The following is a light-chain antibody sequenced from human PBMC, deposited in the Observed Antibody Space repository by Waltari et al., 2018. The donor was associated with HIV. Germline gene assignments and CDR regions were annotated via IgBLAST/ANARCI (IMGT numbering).Light chain of an antibody. J-gene: IGLJ3*02. CDR3: CSYAGSTTSRV. CDR2: EGS. CDR1: SSAVGSYTL. V-gene: IGLV2-23*01. Sequence: QSALTQPASVSGSPGQSITISCTGTSSAVGSYTLVSWYQQHPGKAPKLMIYEGSKRPSGVSNRFSGSKSGNTASLTISGLQAEDEADYYCCSYAGSTTSRVFGGGTKLTVL.